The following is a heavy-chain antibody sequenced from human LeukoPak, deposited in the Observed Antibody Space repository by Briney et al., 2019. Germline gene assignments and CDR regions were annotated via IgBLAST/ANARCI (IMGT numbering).Heavy chain of an antibody. CDR2: IRYDGSNK. D-gene: IGHD3-22*01. CDR1: GFTFSSYG. J-gene: IGHJ4*02. CDR3: AQSLRDYDSSGYYWEY. Sequence: GRSLRLSCAASGFTFSSYGMHWVRQAPGKGLEWVAFIRYDGSNKYYADSVKGRFTISRDNSKNTLYLQMNSLRAEDTAVYYCAQSLRDYDSSGYYWEYWGQGTLVTVSS. V-gene: IGHV3-30*02.